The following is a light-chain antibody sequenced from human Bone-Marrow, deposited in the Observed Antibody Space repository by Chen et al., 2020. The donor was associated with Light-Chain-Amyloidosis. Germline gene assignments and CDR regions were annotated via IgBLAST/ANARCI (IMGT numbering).Light chain of an antibody. CDR2: EDD. CDR1: SGSIATNS. CDR3: QSEQGSSQGV. V-gene: IGLV6-57*01. Sequence: NFMLTQPHSVSESPGKTVIISCTRSSGSIATNSVQWYQQRPGSSPTTVIYEDDQRPSGVPDRVAGSIDRSSNSASLTIAGLKTEDEADDDCQSEQGSSQGVVGGGTKLTGL. J-gene: IGLJ3*02.